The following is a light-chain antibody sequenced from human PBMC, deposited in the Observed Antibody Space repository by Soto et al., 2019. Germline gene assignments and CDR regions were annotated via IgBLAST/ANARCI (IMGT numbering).Light chain of an antibody. CDR3: QQYGSSPGT. V-gene: IGKV3-20*01. J-gene: IGKJ2*01. Sequence: EIVLTQSPGTLSLSPGERATLSCRASQSLSSSDLAWYQQKPGQAPRLLIYGASSRATGIPDRFSGSGSGTDFTLTISRLEPEDFAVYYCQQYGSSPGTFGPGTKLEIK. CDR1: QSLSSSD. CDR2: GAS.